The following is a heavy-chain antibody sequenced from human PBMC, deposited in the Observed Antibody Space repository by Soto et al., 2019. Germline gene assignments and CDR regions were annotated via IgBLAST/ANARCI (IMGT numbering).Heavy chain of an antibody. CDR2: ISYDGSNK. V-gene: IGHV3-30*03. CDR3: ARYSGKYQGPIDY. CDR1: GFTFSHYG. Sequence: GVSLRLSCAASGFTFSHYGIHWVRQAPGKGLEWLAVISYDGSNKHYADSVKGRFTVSRDNSKNTLHLQMNSLRAEDTAVYFCARYSGKYQGPIDYWGQGTLVTVSS. J-gene: IGHJ4*02. D-gene: IGHD1-26*01.